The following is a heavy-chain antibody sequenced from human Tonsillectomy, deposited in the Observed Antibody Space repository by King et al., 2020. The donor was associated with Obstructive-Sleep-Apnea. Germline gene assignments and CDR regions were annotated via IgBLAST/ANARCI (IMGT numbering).Heavy chain of an antibody. V-gene: IGHV3-23*04. CDR2: SGGGGGIT. J-gene: IGHJ4*02. D-gene: IGHD3-3*01. CDR3: ATGIGASY. CDR1: GFTFSTFA. Sequence: VQLVESGGGLVQPGGSLRLSCVASGFTFSTFAMTWVRQAPGKGLEWVSASGGGGGITHYTDSVKGRFTTSRDNSKNTLYLQMNNLRAEDTAVYYCATGIGASYWGQGTLVSVSS.